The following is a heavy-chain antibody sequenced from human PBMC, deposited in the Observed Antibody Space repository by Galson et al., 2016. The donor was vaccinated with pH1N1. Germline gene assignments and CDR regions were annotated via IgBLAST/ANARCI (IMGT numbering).Heavy chain of an antibody. D-gene: IGHD1-14*01. CDR1: GFTFSGFY. CDR3: TRENHHKFNY. Sequence: SLRISCAASGFTFSGFYMDWVRQAPGKGLEWVGRITKRPEGYTTQDATSVKGRFIISRDDSKDLLYLQMNSLKTEDTAVYYCTRENHHKFNYWGQGTLATVSS. V-gene: IGHV3-72*01. J-gene: IGHJ4*02. CDR2: ITKRPEGYTT.